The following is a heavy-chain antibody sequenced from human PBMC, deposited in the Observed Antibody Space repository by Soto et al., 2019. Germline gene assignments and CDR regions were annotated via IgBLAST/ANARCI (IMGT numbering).Heavy chain of an antibody. CDR2: INPSGGST. D-gene: IGHD5-12*01. Sequence: GASVKASCKASGYTFTSYYMHGARQAHGQGLEWMGIINPSGGSTSYAQKFQGRVTMTRDTSTSTVYMELSSLRSEDTAVYYCARTRRDGYKRQGVYYFDYWGQGTLVTVSS. J-gene: IGHJ4*02. CDR1: GYTFTSYY. CDR3: ARTRRDGYKRQGVYYFDY. V-gene: IGHV1-46*01.